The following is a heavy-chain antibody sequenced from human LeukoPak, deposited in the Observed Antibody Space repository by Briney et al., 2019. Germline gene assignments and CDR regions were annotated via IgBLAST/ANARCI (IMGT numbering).Heavy chain of an antibody. CDR3: AKGEGSMIVN. J-gene: IGHJ4*02. V-gene: IGHV3-9*01. Sequence: GRSLRLSCAASVFTFDDYAMHWVRQARGKGLEWVSGISWNSGNIGYADSVKGRFTISRDNAKNSLYLQMNSLRAEDTALYYCAKGEGSMIVNWGQGTLVTVSS. D-gene: IGHD3-22*01. CDR2: ISWNSGNI. CDR1: VFTFDDYA.